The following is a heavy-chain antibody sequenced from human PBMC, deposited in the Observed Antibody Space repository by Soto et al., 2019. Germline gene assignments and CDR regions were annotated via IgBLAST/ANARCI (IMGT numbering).Heavy chain of an antibody. CDR3: VKDRLDVTIFGVVIYDAFDI. D-gene: IGHD3-3*01. CDR2: ILSDGSKQ. CDR1: RFTFSYYA. J-gene: IGHJ3*02. V-gene: IGHV3-30-3*02. Sequence: LRLSCAASRFTFSYYAMHWIRQAPGKGLEWVAVILSDGSKQYYAESVKGRFTISRDNSKNTLYLQMNSLRAEDAAVYYCVKDRLDVTIFGVVIYDAFDIWGQGTMVTVSS.